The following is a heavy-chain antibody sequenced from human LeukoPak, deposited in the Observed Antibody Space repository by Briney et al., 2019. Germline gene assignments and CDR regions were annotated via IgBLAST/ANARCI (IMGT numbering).Heavy chain of an antibody. CDR2: ITYSGST. V-gene: IGHV4-39*02. D-gene: IGHD3-22*01. Sequence: SETLSLTCTVSGGSISSRGYYWGWIRQPPGKGLEWLGTITYSGSTYFNPSVKSRVTMSMDTSKNQFSLKLSSVTAADTAVYYCARDVHDSSGPGVDAFDIWGQGTMVTVSS. CDR1: GGSISSRGYY. CDR3: ARDVHDSSGPGVDAFDI. J-gene: IGHJ3*02.